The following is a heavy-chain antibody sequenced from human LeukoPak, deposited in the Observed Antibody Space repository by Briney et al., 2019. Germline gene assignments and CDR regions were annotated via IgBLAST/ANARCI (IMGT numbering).Heavy chain of an antibody. Sequence: GGSLRLSCAASGFTFSSYEMNWVRQAPGKGLEWVSYISSSGSTIYYADSVKGRFTISRDNAKNSLYLQMNSLRAEDTAVYYCARDRRRSYYDSSGYYPFDYWGQGTLVTVSS. CDR1: GFTFSSYE. CDR3: ARDRRRSYYDSSGYYPFDY. V-gene: IGHV3-48*03. J-gene: IGHJ4*02. D-gene: IGHD3-22*01. CDR2: ISSSGSTI.